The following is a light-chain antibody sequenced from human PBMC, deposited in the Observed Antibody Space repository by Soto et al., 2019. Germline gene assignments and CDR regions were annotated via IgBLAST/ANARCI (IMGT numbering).Light chain of an antibody. CDR1: QTVSSNF. CDR2: GAS. J-gene: IGKJ5*01. Sequence: EIVLTQSPGTLSLSPGERATLSCGASQTVSSNFLAWYQQMPGQAPRLLIYGASYRATGIPDRFSGSGSGTDFTLTISRLEPEDFAVYYCQQYGSPPVTFGQGTRLEI. CDR3: QQYGSPPVT. V-gene: IGKV3-20*01.